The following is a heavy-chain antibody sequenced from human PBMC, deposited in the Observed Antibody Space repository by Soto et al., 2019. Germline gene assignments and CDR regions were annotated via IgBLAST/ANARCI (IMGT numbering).Heavy chain of an antibody. CDR2: ISAYNGNT. D-gene: IGHD3-10*01. CDR1: GYTFTSYG. V-gene: IGHV1-18*01. CDR3: ARDQGSYYYYYYYGMDV. Sequence: ASVKVSCKASGYTFTSYGISWVRQAPGQGLEWMGWISAYNGNTNYAQKLQGRVTMTTDTSTSTAYMELRSLRSDDTAVYHCARDQGSYYYYYYYGMDVWGQGTTVTVSS. J-gene: IGHJ6*02.